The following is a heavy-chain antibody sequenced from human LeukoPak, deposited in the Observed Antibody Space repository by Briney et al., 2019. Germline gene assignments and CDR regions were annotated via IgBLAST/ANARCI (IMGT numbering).Heavy chain of an antibody. D-gene: IGHD2-8*01. Sequence: GGSLRLSCAASGFTFSSYGMHWVRQAPGKGLEWVAFIRYDGSNKYYADSVKGRFTISRDNSKNTLYLQMNSLRAEDTAVYYCARLPGVYTPLDPWGQGTLVTVSS. J-gene: IGHJ5*02. CDR2: IRYDGSNK. CDR1: GFTFSSYG. CDR3: ARLPGVYTPLDP. V-gene: IGHV3-30*02.